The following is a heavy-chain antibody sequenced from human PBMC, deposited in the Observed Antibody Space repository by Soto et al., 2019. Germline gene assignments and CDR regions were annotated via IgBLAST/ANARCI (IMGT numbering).Heavy chain of an antibody. Sequence: SETLSLTCTVSGGSISSGDYYWSWIRQPPGKGLEWIGYIYYSGSTYYNPSLKSRVTISVDTSKNQFSLKLSSVTAADTAVYYCARDGITMVRGLTPTNWFDPWGQGTLVTVSS. CDR3: ARDGITMVRGLTPTNWFDP. V-gene: IGHV4-30-4*01. CDR2: IYYSGST. CDR1: GGSISSGDYY. D-gene: IGHD3-10*01. J-gene: IGHJ5*02.